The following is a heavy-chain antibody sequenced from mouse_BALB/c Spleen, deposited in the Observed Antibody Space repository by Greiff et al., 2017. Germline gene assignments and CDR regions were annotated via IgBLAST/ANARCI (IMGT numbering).Heavy chain of an antibody. CDR1: GFTFSSFG. CDR3: ANALLERAMDY. Sequence: EVHLVESGGGLVQPGGSRKLSCAASGFTFSSFGMHWVRQAPEKGLEWVAYISSGSSTIYYADTVKGRFTISRDNPKNTLFLQMTSLRSEDTAMYYGANALLERAMDYWGQGTSVTVSS. J-gene: IGHJ4*01. CDR2: ISSGSSTI. V-gene: IGHV5-17*02.